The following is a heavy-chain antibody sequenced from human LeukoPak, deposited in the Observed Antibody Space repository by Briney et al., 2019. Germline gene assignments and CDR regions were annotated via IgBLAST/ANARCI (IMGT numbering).Heavy chain of an antibody. CDR2: IRSNDGHT. V-gene: IGHV1-18*01. Sequence: ASVKVSRKASGYIFTSYDVSWVRQAPGQGLEWMGWIRSNDGHTKYAQKFQGRVTMTMDTFTTTFYMELRSLTSDDTAMYYCARQQLVPNWFDPWGQGTLVTVSS. D-gene: IGHD6-13*01. CDR3: ARQQLVPNWFDP. CDR1: GYIFTSYD. J-gene: IGHJ5*02.